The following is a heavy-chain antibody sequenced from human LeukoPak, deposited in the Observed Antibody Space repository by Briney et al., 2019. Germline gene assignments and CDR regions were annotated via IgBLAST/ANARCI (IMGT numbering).Heavy chain of an antibody. J-gene: IGHJ5*02. CDR2: IYTSGST. CDR1: GGSISSYY. D-gene: IGHD3-10*01. CDR3: ARGAYYYGSGSAQFDP. V-gene: IGHV4-4*07. Sequence: PSETLSLTCTVSGGSISSYYWSWIRQPAGKGLEWIGRIYTSGSTNYNPSLKSRVTMSVDTSKNQFSLKLSSVTAADTAVYYCARGAYYYGSGSAQFDPWGQGTLVTVSS.